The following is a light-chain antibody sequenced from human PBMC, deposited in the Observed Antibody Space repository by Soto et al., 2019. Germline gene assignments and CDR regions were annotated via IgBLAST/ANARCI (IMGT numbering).Light chain of an antibody. CDR3: QQYGSSSLT. CDR1: QSVSSSY. CDR2: GAS. Sequence: EIVLTQSPGTLSLSPGERATLSCRASQSVSSSYLAWYQQKPGQAPRLLIYGASSRATGIPDRFSGSGSGTDFTFTISRLEPGDFSVYYCQQYGSSSLTFGGGTKVEIK. J-gene: IGKJ4*01. V-gene: IGKV3-20*01.